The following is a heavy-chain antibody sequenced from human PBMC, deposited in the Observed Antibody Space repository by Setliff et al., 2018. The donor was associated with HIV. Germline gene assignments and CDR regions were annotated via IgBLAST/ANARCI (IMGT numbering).Heavy chain of an antibody. CDR1: GASFSNYY. D-gene: IGHD1-26*01. J-gene: IGHJ4*02. V-gene: IGHV4-34*01. CDR2: NNHREDT. Sequence: SETLSLTCAVYGASFSNYYWGWVRQPPGKGLEWIGENNHREDTNYNPSLKSRVTISVDTSKNQFSLKLSSVTAADTAVYYCAGGPGTTSIDYWAQGTLVTVSS. CDR3: AGGPGTTSIDY.